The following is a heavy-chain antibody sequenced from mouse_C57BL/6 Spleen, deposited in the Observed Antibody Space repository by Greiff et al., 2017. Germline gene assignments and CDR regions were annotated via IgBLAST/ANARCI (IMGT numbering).Heavy chain of an antibody. V-gene: IGHV5-17*01. CDR3: ARQRVTGEADY. D-gene: IGHD2-2*01. CDR2: ISSGSSTI. CDR1: GFTFSDYG. J-gene: IGHJ2*01. Sequence: EVQGVESGGGLVKPGGSLTLSCAASGFTFSDYGMHWVRQAPEKGLEWVAYISSGSSTIYYAATVPGRFTISSDIDEKSLFLQMTTVRSEDTAMYYCARQRVTGEADYWGQGTTLTVSS.